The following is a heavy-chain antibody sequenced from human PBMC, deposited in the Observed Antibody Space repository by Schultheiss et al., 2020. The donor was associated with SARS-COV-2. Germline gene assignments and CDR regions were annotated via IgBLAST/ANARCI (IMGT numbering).Heavy chain of an antibody. CDR3: ARVRGIAAAGDYFDY. CDR2: IYSGGST. J-gene: IGHJ4*02. CDR1: GFTFSNAW. D-gene: IGHD6-13*01. V-gene: IGHV3-53*01. Sequence: GESLKISCAASGFTFSNAWMNWVRQAPGKGLEWVSVIYSGGSTYYADSVKGRFTISRDNSKNTLYLQMNSLRAEDTAVYYCARVRGIAAAGDYFDYWGQGTLVTVSS.